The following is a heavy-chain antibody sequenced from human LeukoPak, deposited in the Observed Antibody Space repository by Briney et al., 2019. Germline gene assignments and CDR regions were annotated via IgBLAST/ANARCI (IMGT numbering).Heavy chain of an antibody. V-gene: IGHV3-30*18. CDR3: AKAYIVATGFDY. CDR1: GFTFSSYG. CDR2: MSYDGSNK. D-gene: IGHD5-12*01. Sequence: GGSLRLSCAASGFTFSSYGMHWVHQAPGKGLEWVAVMSYDGSNKYYADSVKGRFTISRDNSKNTLYLQMNSLRAEDTAVYYCAKAYIVATGFDYWGQGTLVTVSS. J-gene: IGHJ4*02.